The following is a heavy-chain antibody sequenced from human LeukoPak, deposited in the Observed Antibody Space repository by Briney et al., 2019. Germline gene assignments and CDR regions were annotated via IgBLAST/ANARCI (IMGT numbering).Heavy chain of an antibody. CDR1: GLNFSSNG. CDR3: ASFHMYCSGGSCYDHGMDV. CDR2: ISQDGSFK. Sequence: GRSLRLSCVVSGLNFSSNGMHWVRQAPGKGLEWVAVISQDGSFKHYVDSVMGRFTISRDNSKNTLFLQMSSLRVEDTALYYCASFHMYCSGGSCYDHGMDVWGQGTMVTVSS. J-gene: IGHJ6*02. V-gene: IGHV3-30*03. D-gene: IGHD2-15*01.